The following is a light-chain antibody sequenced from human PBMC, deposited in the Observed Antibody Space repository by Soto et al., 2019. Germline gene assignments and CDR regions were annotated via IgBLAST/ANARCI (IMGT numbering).Light chain of an antibody. CDR3: QQRNNWPGK. CDR1: QSVSDY. Sequence: EIVFTQPPFGLSRPSPDTANLSFRASQSVSDYLAWYQQKPGQAPRLLIYDTSNRATGIPARFSGSGSGTDFTLTISSLEPEDFAVYYCQQRNNWPGKFGQGTKLDIK. V-gene: IGKV3-11*01. J-gene: IGKJ1*01. CDR2: DTS.